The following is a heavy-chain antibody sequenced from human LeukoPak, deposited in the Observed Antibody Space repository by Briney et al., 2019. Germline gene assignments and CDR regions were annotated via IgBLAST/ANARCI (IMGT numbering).Heavy chain of an antibody. CDR2: MYYDGST. J-gene: IGHJ4*02. D-gene: IGHD1-26*01. V-gene: IGHV4-39*01. Sequence: GSLRLSCAASGFTFSSYAMSWVRQAPGKGLEWIGSMYYDGSTYYNPSLKSRVSISVDTSNNQFSLKLTSVTAADTAVYFCARRSDSGSDDGEDYFDFWGQGTLVTVSS. CDR1: GFTFSSYA. CDR3: ARRSDSGSDDGEDYFDF.